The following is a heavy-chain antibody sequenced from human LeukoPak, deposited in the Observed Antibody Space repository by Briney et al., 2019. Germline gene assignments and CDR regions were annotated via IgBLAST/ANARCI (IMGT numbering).Heavy chain of an antibody. CDR2: INPNSGDT. CDR1: GYTFTAYY. Sequence: ASVKVSCKTSGYTFTAYYMHWVRQAPGQGLEWMGWINPNSGDTNYAQDFQGRVTMTRDTSISTAYMELSRLTYDDTAAYYCAGRRDYDFDYWGQGTLVTVSS. J-gene: IGHJ4*02. V-gene: IGHV1-2*02. D-gene: IGHD3-22*01. CDR3: AGRRDYDFDY.